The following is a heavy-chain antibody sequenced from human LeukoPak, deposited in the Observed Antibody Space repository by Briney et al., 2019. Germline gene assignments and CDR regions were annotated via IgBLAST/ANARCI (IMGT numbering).Heavy chain of an antibody. CDR2: INHSGST. Sequence: SETLSLTCAVYGGSFSGYYWSWIRQPPGKGLEWIGEINHSGSTNYNPSLKSRVTISVDTSKNQFSLKLSSVTAADTAVYYCARAFSSWYGYCGQGTLVTVSS. D-gene: IGHD6-13*01. J-gene: IGHJ4*02. CDR1: GGSFSGYY. CDR3: ARAFSSWYGY. V-gene: IGHV4-34*01.